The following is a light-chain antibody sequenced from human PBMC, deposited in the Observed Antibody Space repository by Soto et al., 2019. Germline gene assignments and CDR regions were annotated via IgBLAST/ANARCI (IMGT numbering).Light chain of an antibody. J-gene: IGLJ3*02. V-gene: IGLV2-14*01. CDR3: SSYTSSSTLV. CDR1: SXXVXGYNY. CDR2: EVS. Sequence: QSALTQPASVSGSPGQSITISXXGTSXXVXGYNYVSWYQQHPGKAPKLMIYEVSNRPSGVSNRFSGSKSGNTASLTISGLQADDEADYYCSSYTSSSTLVFGGGTKLTVL.